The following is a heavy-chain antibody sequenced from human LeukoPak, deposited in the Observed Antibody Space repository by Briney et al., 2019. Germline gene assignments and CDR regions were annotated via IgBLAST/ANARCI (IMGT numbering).Heavy chain of an antibody. Sequence: GGSLRLSCAASGFTFSSYEMNWVRQAPGKGLEWVSYISSGSTIYYADSVKGRFTISRDNAKNSLYLQMNSLRAEDTAVYYCARARMITFGGVSGAFDIWGQGTMVTVSS. CDR2: ISSGSTI. CDR3: ARARMITFGGVSGAFDI. D-gene: IGHD3-16*01. CDR1: GFTFSSYE. J-gene: IGHJ3*02. V-gene: IGHV3-48*03.